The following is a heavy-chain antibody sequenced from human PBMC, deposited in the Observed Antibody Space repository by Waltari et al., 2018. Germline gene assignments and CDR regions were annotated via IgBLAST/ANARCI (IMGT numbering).Heavy chain of an antibody. V-gene: IGHV1-2*02. CDR2: INPNSGGT. J-gene: IGHJ4*02. CDR3: ARDHYGAGPGTDY. CDR1: GYTFTGYY. Sequence: QVQLVQSGAEVKKPGASVKVSCKASGYTFTGYYMHWVRQAPGQGLEWMGWINPNSGGTNYEQKFQGRVTMTRDTSISTAYMELSRLRSDDTAVYYCARDHYGAGPGTDYWGQGTLVTVSS. D-gene: IGHD3-10*01.